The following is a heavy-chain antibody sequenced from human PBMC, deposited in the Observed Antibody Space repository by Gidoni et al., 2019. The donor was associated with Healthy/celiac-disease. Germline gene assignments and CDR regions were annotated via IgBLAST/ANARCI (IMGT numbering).Heavy chain of an antibody. V-gene: IGHV1-69*01. J-gene: IGHJ4*02. Sequence: QVQLVQSAAEVKKPGSSVKVSGKASGGTFSSYAISWVRQAPGQGLEWMGGIIPLFGTANYAQKFQGRVTITADESTSTAYMELSSLRSEDTAVYYCARVLSSSWPLPYYFDYWGQGTLVTVSS. CDR1: GGTFSSYA. CDR3: ARVLSSSWPLPYYFDY. D-gene: IGHD6-13*01. CDR2: IIPLFGTA.